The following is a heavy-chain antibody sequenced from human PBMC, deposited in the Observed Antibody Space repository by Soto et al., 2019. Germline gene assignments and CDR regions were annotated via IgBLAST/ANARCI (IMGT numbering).Heavy chain of an antibody. CDR2: IYYSGST. Sequence: PSETLSLTCTVSGGSISSYYWNWTRQPPGKGLEWIGYIYYSGSTYYNPSLKSRVTISVDTSKNQFSLKLSSVTAADTAVYYCARLGAQEIDPWGQGTLVTVSS. J-gene: IGHJ5*02. D-gene: IGHD3-16*01. CDR3: ARLGAQEIDP. CDR1: GGSISSYY. V-gene: IGHV4-59*08.